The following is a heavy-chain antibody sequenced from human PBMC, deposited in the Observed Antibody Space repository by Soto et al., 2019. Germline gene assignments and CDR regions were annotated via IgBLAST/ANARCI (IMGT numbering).Heavy chain of an antibody. J-gene: IGHJ3*02. CDR2: ISAYIGNT. CDR1: GYTFTSYG. V-gene: IGHV1-18*01. D-gene: IGHD2-15*01. Sequence: SVKVSCKAAGYTFTSYGISWVRQAPGQGLEWMGWISAYIGNTNYAQKLQGRVSMTTDTSTSTAYMDLRSLRSDDTAVYYCARYGGNRDDAFDIWGQGTMVTVSS. CDR3: ARYGGNRDDAFDI.